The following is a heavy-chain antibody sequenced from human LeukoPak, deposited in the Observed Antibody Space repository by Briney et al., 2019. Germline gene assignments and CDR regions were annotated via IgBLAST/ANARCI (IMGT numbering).Heavy chain of an antibody. D-gene: IGHD1-26*01. CDR1: GYTFTNYD. CDR3: VRGNSGSYYLY. Sequence: ASVKVSCEASGYTFTNYDINWVRQATGQGLEWMGWMNPNSGNTGFVQKFQGRVILTRDTSINTAYMELSSLRSDDTAVYYCVRGNSGSYYLYWGQGTLVTVSS. J-gene: IGHJ4*02. CDR2: MNPNSGNT. V-gene: IGHV1-8*02.